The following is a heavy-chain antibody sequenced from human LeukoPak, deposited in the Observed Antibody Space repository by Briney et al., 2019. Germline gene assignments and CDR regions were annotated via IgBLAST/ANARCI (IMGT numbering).Heavy chain of an antibody. V-gene: IGHV3-21*01. CDR1: GFTFSSYT. Sequence: PGGSLRLSCAASGFTFSSYTMKWVRQAPGKGLEWVSSISSSSSYIYYADSVKGRFTISRGNAKNSLFLQMNSLRAEDTAVYFCARATWDPNYYYYMDVWGKGTTVTISS. CDR3: ARATWDPNYYYYMDV. CDR2: ISSSSSYI. D-gene: IGHD1-26*01. J-gene: IGHJ6*03.